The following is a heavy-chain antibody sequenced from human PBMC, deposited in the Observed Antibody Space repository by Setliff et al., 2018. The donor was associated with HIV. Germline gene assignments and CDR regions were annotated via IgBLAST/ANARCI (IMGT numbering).Heavy chain of an antibody. D-gene: IGHD2-8*02. Sequence: SETLSLTCAVYGGSFSDYYWSWIRQPPGKGLEWIGEINHSGRTIQSPSLGSRVTISIDTSKNQFSLKLSSVSAADTAVYYCAGVSSTYWYSIFRNYYYHMDVWGKGTTVTVS. CDR1: GGSFSDYY. CDR2: INHSGRT. J-gene: IGHJ6*03. CDR3: AGVSSTYWYSIFRNYYYHMDV. V-gene: IGHV4-34*01.